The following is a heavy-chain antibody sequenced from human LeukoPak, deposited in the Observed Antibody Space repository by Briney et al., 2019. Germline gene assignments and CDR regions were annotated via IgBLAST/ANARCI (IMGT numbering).Heavy chain of an antibody. J-gene: IGHJ4*02. CDR2: ISGSGGST. Sequence: PGGSLRLSCAASGFTFSSYAMSWVRQAPGKGLEWVSAISGSGGSTYYADSVKGRFTISRDNSKNTLYLQMNRLRAEDTAVYYCAKSLRGTDYGDYWGRGTLVTVSS. CDR3: AKSLRGTDYGDY. CDR1: GFTFSSYA. V-gene: IGHV3-23*01. D-gene: IGHD3-16*01.